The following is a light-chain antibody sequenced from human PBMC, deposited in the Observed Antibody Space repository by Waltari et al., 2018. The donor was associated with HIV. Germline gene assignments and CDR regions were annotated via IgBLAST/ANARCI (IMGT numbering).Light chain of an antibody. Sequence: DTQLTQSPSSLSASIGDRVTIACRASQPISFYLNWYQQKPGKAPQLLIYGASSLQSGVPSRFSGTGSGTDVSLTISSLQPEDFATYYCQQSYSPKWTFGQGTKVDIK. CDR3: QQSYSPKWT. CDR2: GAS. J-gene: IGKJ1*01. CDR1: QPISFY. V-gene: IGKV1-39*01.